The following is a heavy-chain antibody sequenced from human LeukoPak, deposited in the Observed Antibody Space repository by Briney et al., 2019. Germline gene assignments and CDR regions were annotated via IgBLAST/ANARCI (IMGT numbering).Heavy chain of an antibody. Sequence: GSLRLSCAASGFTFDDYGMSWVRQAPGKGLEWVSGINWNGGSTGYADSVKGRFTISRDNAKNSLYLQMNSLRAEDTALYYCARDRGIAVAGTFDYWGQGTLVTVSS. V-gene: IGHV3-20*04. CDR3: ARDRGIAVAGTFDY. CDR1: GFTFDDYG. J-gene: IGHJ4*02. D-gene: IGHD6-19*01. CDR2: INWNGGST.